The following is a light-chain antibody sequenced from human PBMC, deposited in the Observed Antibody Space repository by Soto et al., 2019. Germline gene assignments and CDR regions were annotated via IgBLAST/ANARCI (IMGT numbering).Light chain of an antibody. J-gene: IGKJ3*01. V-gene: IGKV3-20*01. CDR2: GAS. Sequence: EIVLTQSPGTLSLSPGERATLSCRASQSISSFYSAWYQQKPGQAPRLLIYGASRRATGIPDRFSGSGSGTDFTLTISRLEPEDSAVYYCQQYGSSLFTFGPGTKVDIK. CDR1: QSISSFY. CDR3: QQYGSSLFT.